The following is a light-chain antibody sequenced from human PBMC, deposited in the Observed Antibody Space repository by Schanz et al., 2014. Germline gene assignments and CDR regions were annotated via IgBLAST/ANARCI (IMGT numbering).Light chain of an antibody. V-gene: IGLV2-8*01. CDR3: SSYTSSTTPWV. J-gene: IGLJ3*02. CDR2: GVS. CDR1: SSDVGAYNY. Sequence: QSALTQPPSASGSPGQSVTISCTGTSSDVGAYNYVSWYQQQPGKAPKLMIFGVSKRPSGVPDRFSGSKSGNTASLTISGLQSEDEADYYCSSYTSSTTPWVFGGGTKLTVL.